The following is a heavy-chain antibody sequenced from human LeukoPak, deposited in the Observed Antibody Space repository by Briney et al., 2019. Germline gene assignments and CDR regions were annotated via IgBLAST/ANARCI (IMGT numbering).Heavy chain of an antibody. Sequence: GGSPRLSCAASGFTFSSYAMSWVRRAPGKGLEWVSAISGSGASTFYADSVKGRFTISRDNSKNTLYLQMNSLRADDTAVYYCAKDSPLYCSSTSCYYNYWGQGTLVTVSS. CDR3: AKDSPLYCSSTSCYYNY. CDR2: ISGSGAST. CDR1: GFTFSSYA. J-gene: IGHJ4*02. D-gene: IGHD2-2*01. V-gene: IGHV3-23*01.